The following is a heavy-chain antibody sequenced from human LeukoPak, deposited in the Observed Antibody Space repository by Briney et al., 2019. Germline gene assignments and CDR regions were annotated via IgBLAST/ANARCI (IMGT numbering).Heavy chain of an antibody. CDR3: ARDLAAAGYYYYYYMDV. CDR2: IYTSGST. Sequence: PSETLSLTCTVSGGSISSGSYYWSWIRQPAGKGLEWIGRIYTSGSTNYNPSLKSRVTISVDTSKNQFSLKLSSVTAADTAVYYCARDLAAAGYYYYYYMDVWGKGTTVTVSS. J-gene: IGHJ6*03. D-gene: IGHD6-13*01. V-gene: IGHV4-61*02. CDR1: GGSISSGSYY.